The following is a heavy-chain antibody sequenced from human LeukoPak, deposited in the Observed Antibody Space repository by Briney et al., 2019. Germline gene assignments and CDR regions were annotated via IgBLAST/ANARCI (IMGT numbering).Heavy chain of an antibody. CDR2: IYYSGST. V-gene: IGHV4-39*01. CDR1: GGSISSSSYY. Sequence: SETLSLTCTVPGGSISSSSYYWGWIRQPPGKGLEWIGSIYYSGSTYYNPSLKSRVSISLDTSKNQFSLKLRSMTAADTAVYYCASREYSSSHNHWGQGTLVTVSS. CDR3: ASREYSSSHNH. J-gene: IGHJ4*02. D-gene: IGHD4-11*01.